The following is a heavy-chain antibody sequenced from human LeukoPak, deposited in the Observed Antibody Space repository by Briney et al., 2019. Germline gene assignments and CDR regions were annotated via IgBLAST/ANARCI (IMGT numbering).Heavy chain of an antibody. CDR1: GFTFSSYG. J-gene: IGHJ4*02. V-gene: IGHV3-30*02. CDR2: IRYDGSNK. CDR3: AKDTYGLARITMVGGDY. D-gene: IGHD3-10*02. Sequence: GGSLRPSCAASGFTFSSYGMHWVRQAPGKGLEWVAFIRYDGSNKYYADSVKGRFTISRDNSKNTLYLQMNSLRAEDTAVYYCAKDTYGLARITMVGGDYWGQGTLVTVSS.